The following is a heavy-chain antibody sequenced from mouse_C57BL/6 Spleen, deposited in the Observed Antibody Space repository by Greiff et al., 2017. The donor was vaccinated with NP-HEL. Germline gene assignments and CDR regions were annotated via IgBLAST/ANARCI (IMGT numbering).Heavy chain of an antibody. CDR2: ISYDGSN. CDR1: VYSITSGYY. CDR3: ARGPLYYDYDEGYFDV. D-gene: IGHD2-4*01. Sequence: EVKLLESGPGLVKPSQSLSLTCSVTVYSITSGYYWNWIRQFPGNKLEWMGYISYDGSNNYNPSLKNRISITRDTSKNQFFLKLNSVTTEDTATYYCARGPLYYDYDEGYFDVWGTGTTVTVSS. V-gene: IGHV3-6*01. J-gene: IGHJ1*03.